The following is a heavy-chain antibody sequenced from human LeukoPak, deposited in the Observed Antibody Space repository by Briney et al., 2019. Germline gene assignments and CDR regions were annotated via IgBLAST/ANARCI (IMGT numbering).Heavy chain of an antibody. J-gene: IGHJ4*02. V-gene: IGHV3-7*01. CDR3: ARGGAARPDF. CDR2: IKADGGEK. CDR1: GFTFSSHA. Sequence: GGSLRLSCAASGFTFSSHAMSWVRQTPGKGLEWVAKIKADGGEKDHVASVKGRFTISRDNAKNSLYLQMNSLRVEDTAVYYCARGGAARPDFWGQGTLVTVSS. D-gene: IGHD6-6*01.